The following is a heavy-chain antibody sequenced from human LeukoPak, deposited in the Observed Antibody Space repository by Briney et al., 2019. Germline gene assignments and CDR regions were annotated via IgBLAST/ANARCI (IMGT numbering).Heavy chain of an antibody. D-gene: IGHD3-22*01. CDR3: ARDNYDSSGPYYFHY. J-gene: IGHJ4*02. Sequence: GGSLRLSCAASGFTFSTYEMTWVRQSPGKGLEWVSYISSSGSTIYYADSVKGRFTISRDNARNSLYLQMNSLRAEDTAVYYCARDNYDSSGPYYFHYWGQGTLVTVSS. CDR1: GFTFSTYE. CDR2: ISSSGSTI. V-gene: IGHV3-48*03.